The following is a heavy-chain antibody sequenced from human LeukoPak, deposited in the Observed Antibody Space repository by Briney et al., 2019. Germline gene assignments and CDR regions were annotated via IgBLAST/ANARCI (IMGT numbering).Heavy chain of an antibody. J-gene: IGHJ4*02. V-gene: IGHV4-59*08. Sequence: PSETLSLTCTASGGSISSYYWSWIRQPPGKALESIGYIYYSRSTSYTPSLKSRVPISVDTSKNQFSLKLSSVTAADTAVYYCARHQMGPFQTSGYVDYWGQGTLVTVSS. CDR2: IYYSRST. D-gene: IGHD5-12*01. CDR1: GGSISSYY. CDR3: ARHQMGPFQTSGYVDY.